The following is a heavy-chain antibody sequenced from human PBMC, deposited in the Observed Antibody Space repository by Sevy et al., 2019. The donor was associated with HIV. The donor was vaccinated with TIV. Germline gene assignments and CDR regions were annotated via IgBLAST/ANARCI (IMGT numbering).Heavy chain of an antibody. CDR2: INSDGSNT. D-gene: IGHD3-10*01. V-gene: IGHV3-74*01. J-gene: IGHJ3*02. CDR3: GREMISMVPGVPDAFDI. CDR1: GFTFSTYW. Sequence: GGSLRLSCAASGFTFSTYWMHWVRQVPGKGLVWVSRINSDGSNTNYADSVKGRFTTSRDNAKNTVYLQMNSLRADETALYFCGREMISMVPGVPDAFDIWGHGTMVTVSS.